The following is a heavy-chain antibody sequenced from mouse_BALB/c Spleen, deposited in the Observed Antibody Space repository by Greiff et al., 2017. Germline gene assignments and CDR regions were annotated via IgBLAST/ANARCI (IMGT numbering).Heavy chain of an antibody. CDR1: GFSLTSYG. CDR3: ARKGDYYGSSLFWYFDV. V-gene: IGHV2-2*02. Sequence: VQLVESGPGLVQPSQSLSITCTVSGFSLTSYGVHWVRQSPGKGLEWLGVIWSGGSTDYNAAFISRLSISKDNSKSQVFFKMNSLQANDTAIYYCARKGDYYGSSLFWYFDVWGAGTTVTVSS. J-gene: IGHJ1*01. D-gene: IGHD1-1*01. CDR2: IWSGGST.